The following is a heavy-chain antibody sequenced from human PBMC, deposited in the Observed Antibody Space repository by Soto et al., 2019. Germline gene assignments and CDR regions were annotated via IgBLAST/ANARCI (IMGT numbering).Heavy chain of an antibody. CDR3: VGAYSPPTSGKY. J-gene: IGHJ4*02. V-gene: IGHV4-61*01. Sequence: QLQLQESGPGLVKPSETLSLTCTVSGGSVSSGSYYWSWIRQPPGKGLEWIGAIYYSGTTNYNPSLRSRVTISVATPKNQFSPKLTSVTAADSAVYYCVGAYSPPTSGKYWGEGTMVTVSS. D-gene: IGHD2-2*01. CDR1: GGSVSSGSYY. CDR2: IYYSGTT.